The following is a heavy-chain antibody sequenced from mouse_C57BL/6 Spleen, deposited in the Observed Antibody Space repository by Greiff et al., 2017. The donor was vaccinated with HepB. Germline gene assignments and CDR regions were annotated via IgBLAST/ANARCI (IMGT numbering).Heavy chain of an antibody. D-gene: IGHD4-1*01. CDR3: ARLSNWDYYYAMDY. CDR1: GYTFTSYW. V-gene: IGHV1-69*01. Sequence: QVQLQQPGAELVMPGASVKLSCKASGYTFTSYWMHWVKQRPGQGLEWIGEIDPSDSYTNYNQKFKGKSTLTVDKSSSTAYMQLSSLTSEDSAVYYCARLSNWDYYYAMDYWGQGTSVTVSS. J-gene: IGHJ4*01. CDR2: IDPSDSYT.